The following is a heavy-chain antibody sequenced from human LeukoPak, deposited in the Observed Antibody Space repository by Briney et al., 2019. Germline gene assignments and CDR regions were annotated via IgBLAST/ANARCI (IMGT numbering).Heavy chain of an antibody. CDR3: ARPTRSLGYCSGGSCYYYYYAMDV. CDR1: GGTFSSYA. CDR2: IIPIFGTA. V-gene: IGHV1-69*13. J-gene: IGHJ6*02. Sequence: ASVKVSCKASGGTFSSYAISWVRQAPGQGLEWMGGIIPIFGTANYAQKFQGRVTITADESTSTAYMELSSLRSEDTAVYYCARPTRSLGYCSGGSCYYYYYAMDVWGQGTTVTVSS. D-gene: IGHD2-15*01.